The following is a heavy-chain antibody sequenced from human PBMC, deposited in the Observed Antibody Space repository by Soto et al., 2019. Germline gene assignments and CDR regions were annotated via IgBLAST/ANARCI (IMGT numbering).Heavy chain of an antibody. CDR1: GYTFTSYA. J-gene: IGHJ4*02. V-gene: IGHV1-3*01. CDR2: INAGNGNT. D-gene: IGHD2-15*01. Sequence: QVQLVQSGAEVKKPGASVKVSCKASGYTFTSYAMHWVRQAPGQRLEWMGWINAGNGNTKYSQKFQGRVTITRDTSASTAYMELSSLRSEDTAVYYCARGVLVVAESALGYWGQGTLVTVSS. CDR3: ARGVLVVAESALGY.